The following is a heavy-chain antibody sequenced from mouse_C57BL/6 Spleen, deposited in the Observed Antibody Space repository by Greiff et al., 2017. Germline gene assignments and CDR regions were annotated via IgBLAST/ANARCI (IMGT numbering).Heavy chain of an antibody. Sequence: EVMLVESGGDLVKPGGSLKLSCAASGFTFSSYGMSWVRQTPDKRLEWVATISSGGSYTYYPDSVKGRFTISRDNAKNTLYLQMSSLKSEDTARYYCARDPSFGYWGQGTTLTVSS. CDR3: ARDPSFGY. CDR1: GFTFSSYG. J-gene: IGHJ2*01. V-gene: IGHV5-6*01. CDR2: ISSGGSYT.